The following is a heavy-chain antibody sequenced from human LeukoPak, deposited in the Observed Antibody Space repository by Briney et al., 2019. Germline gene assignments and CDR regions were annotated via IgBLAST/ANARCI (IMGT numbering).Heavy chain of an antibody. CDR1: GGSISSGSYY. D-gene: IGHD5-24*01. V-gene: IGHV4-61*10. J-gene: IGHJ5*02. Sequence: SETLSLTCTVSGGSISSGSYYWGWIRQPAGKGLERIGYIYYSGSTNYNPSLKSRVTISVDTSKNQFSLKLSSVTAADTAVYYCAREEIRSWFDPWGQGTLVTVSS. CDR2: IYYSGST. CDR3: AREEIRSWFDP.